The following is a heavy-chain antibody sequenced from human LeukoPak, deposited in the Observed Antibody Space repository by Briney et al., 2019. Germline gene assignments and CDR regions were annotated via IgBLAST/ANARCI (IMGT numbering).Heavy chain of an antibody. CDR2: IMPLFGTA. CDR3: ARDVHGDYGSGWFDP. Sequence: GCSVKVSCKTSGGTFNNSAISWVRQAPGQGLEWLGGIMPLFGTAGYAQKFQGRVTTTKDESTRTVYLELTSLTSDDTAVYYCARDVHGDYGSGWFDPWGQGTLVSVSS. J-gene: IGHJ5*02. CDR1: GGTFNNSA. V-gene: IGHV1-69*05. D-gene: IGHD4-17*01.